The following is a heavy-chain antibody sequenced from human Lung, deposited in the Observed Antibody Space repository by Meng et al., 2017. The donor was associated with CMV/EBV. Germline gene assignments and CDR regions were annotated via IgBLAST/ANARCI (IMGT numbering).Heavy chain of an antibody. D-gene: IGHD3-22*01. CDR1: GHSISSEYF. CDR3: VGHMIVVPDRGYGVGV. Sequence: SETLSLXCRVSGHSISSEYFWGWVRQPPGEGLEWIGINDSGNTYYSPSLKSRVAISVDTSGTQFSLTLTSVTAADTAVYYCVGHMIVVPDRGYGVGVWGQGTTVTVSS. CDR2: NDSGNT. J-gene: IGHJ6*02. V-gene: IGHV4-38-2*01.